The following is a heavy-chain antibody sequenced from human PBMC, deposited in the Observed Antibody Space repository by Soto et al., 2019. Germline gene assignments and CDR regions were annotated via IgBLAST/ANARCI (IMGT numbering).Heavy chain of an antibody. D-gene: IGHD6-13*01. V-gene: IGHV3-21*01. CDR1: GFTFSSYS. Sequence: PGGSLRLSCAASGFTFSSYSMNWVRQAPGKGLEWVSSISSSSSYIYYADSVKGRFTISRDNAKNSLYLQMNSLRAEDTAVYYCARPPSSAAAVSPFDYWGQGTLVTVSS. J-gene: IGHJ4*02. CDR3: ARPPSSAAAVSPFDY. CDR2: ISSSSSYI.